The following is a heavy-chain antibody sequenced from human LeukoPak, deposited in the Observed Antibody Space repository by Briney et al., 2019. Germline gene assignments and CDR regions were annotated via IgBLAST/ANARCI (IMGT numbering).Heavy chain of an antibody. V-gene: IGHV3-74*01. D-gene: IGHD5-12*01. CDR1: GFTFSSYW. CDR3: ARASRYSGYDLTDY. CDR2: INSDGSST. Sequence: GGSLRLSCAASGFTFSSYWMHWVRQAPGKGLVWVSGINSDGSSTSYADSVKGRFTISRDNAKNTLYLQMNSLRAEDTAVYYCARASRYSGYDLTDYWGQGTLVTVSS. J-gene: IGHJ4*02.